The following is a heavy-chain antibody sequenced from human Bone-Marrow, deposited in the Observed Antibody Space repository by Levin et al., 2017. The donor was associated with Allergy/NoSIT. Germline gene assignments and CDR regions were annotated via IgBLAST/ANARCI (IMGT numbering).Heavy chain of an antibody. J-gene: IGHJ6*03. V-gene: IGHV4-31*03. Sequence: PSETLSLTCTVSGGSISSGGDYWSWLRHHPGTGPEWIGYFYYSGRTYYNPSLRSRIIIAVDTSKNQFSLKLCSVTAADAAVYYCAIGPHYGDNYEYDMDVWGKGTAVSVS. D-gene: IGHD4-17*01. CDR3: AIGPHYGDNYEYDMDV. CDR1: GGSISSGGDY. CDR2: FYYSGRT.